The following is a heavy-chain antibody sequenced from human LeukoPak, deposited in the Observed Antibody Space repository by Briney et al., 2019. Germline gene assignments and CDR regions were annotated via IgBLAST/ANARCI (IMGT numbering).Heavy chain of an antibody. J-gene: IGHJ3*02. D-gene: IGHD5-12*01. CDR3: ASSKGLAGAFDI. V-gene: IGHV4-39*01. Sequence: PSETLSLTCTVSGGSISSSSYYWGWIRQPPGKGLEWVGNIYYSGNTYYNPSLKSRVTISVDTSKNQFSLKLSSVTAADTAVYYCASSKGLAGAFDIWGQGTMVTVSS. CDR1: GGSISSSSYY. CDR2: IYYSGNT.